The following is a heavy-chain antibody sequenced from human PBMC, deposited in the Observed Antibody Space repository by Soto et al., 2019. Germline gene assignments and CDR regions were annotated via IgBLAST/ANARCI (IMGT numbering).Heavy chain of an antibody. J-gene: IGHJ4*02. CDR2: ISYDGSNK. Sequence: QVQLVESGGGVVQPGRSLRLSCAASGFTFSSYGMHWVRQAPGKGLEWVAVISYDGSNKYYADSVKGRFTISRDNSKNTLYLQMNSLRAEYTAVYYCAKDTIAVAPTFDYWGQGTLVTVSS. CDR3: AKDTIAVAPTFDY. CDR1: GFTFSSYG. V-gene: IGHV3-30*18. D-gene: IGHD6-19*01.